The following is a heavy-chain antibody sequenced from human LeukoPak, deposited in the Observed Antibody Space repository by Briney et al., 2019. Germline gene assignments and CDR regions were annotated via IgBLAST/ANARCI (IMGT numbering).Heavy chain of an antibody. CDR2: LYYSGNT. CDR1: GGSISSYY. J-gene: IGHJ5*02. CDR3: ARRTTTSPNWFDP. D-gene: IGHD1-26*01. Sequence: SETLSLTCTVSGGSISSYYWSWIRQPPGKGLEWIGCLYYSGNTNYNPSLKSRVTISVGTSKNQFSLRLSSVTAADTAVYYCARRTTTSPNWFDPWGQGTLVTVSS. V-gene: IGHV4-59*12.